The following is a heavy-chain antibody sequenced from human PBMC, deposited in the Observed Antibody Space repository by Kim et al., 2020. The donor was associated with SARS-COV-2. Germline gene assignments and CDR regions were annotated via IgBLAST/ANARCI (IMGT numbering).Heavy chain of an antibody. CDR3: ARDLLAARHLFDY. D-gene: IGHD6-6*01. Sequence: AQGFTGRFVFSLDTSVSTEYLQISSLKAEDTAVYYCARDLLAARHLFDYWGQGTLVTVSS. J-gene: IGHJ4*02. V-gene: IGHV7-4-1*02.